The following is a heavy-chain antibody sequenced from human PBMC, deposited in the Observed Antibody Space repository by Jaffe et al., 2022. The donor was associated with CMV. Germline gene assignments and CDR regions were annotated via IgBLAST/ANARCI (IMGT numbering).Heavy chain of an antibody. CDR2: ISSSGSTK. CDR1: GFIFSIYE. V-gene: IGHV3-48*03. D-gene: IGHD3-3*01. CDR3: VRNAAEKWILFYFDY. Sequence: EVQLVESGGGLVQPGGSLRLSCTTSGFIFSIYEMNWVRQAPGKGLEWVSYISSSGSTKKYADSVKGRFTISRDNSKNTVSLQMDSLRAEDTGTYYCVRNAAEKWILFYFDYWGPGSLVTVSS. J-gene: IGHJ4*02.